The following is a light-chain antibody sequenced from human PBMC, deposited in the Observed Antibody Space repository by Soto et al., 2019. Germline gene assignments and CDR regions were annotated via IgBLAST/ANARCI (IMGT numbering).Light chain of an antibody. CDR2: GAS. Sequence: EIVLTQSPGTLSLSPGDRATLSCRASQSVTAGYLAWYQQKPGQAPRLIIYGASSRASGIPDRFSGSGSGTTFTITIRRPEPEAFAVYFRQQYGTSPTFGQGTKVDIK. J-gene: IGKJ1*01. CDR3: QQYGTSPT. CDR1: QSVTAGY. V-gene: IGKV3-20*01.